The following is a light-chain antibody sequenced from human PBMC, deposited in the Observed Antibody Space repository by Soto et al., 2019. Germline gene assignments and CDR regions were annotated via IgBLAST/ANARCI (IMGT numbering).Light chain of an antibody. V-gene: IGLV1-44*01. CDR3: AVWDDSLNAYV. CDR2: GDD. Sequence: QLVLTQPPSASGTPGQRVTISCSGSSSNIGSNAVNWYQQLPGAAPKLLLYGDDQRPSGVPDLFSGSKSGTSASLAISGLQSEDEADYYCAVWDDSLNAYVFGTGTKVTVL. CDR1: SSNIGSNA. J-gene: IGLJ1*01.